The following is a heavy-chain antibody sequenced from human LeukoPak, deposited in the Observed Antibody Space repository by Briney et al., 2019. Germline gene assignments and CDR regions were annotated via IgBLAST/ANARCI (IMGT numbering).Heavy chain of an antibody. D-gene: IGHD2-2*01. J-gene: IGHJ4*02. V-gene: IGHV3-30*18. CDR2: ISYDGSNK. Sequence: GRSLRLSCAASGFTFSSYGMHWVRQAPGKGLEWVAVISYDGSNKYYADSVKGRFTTSRDNSKNTLYLQMNSLRAEDTAVYYCAKDPTRGGYYLDYWGQGTLVTVSS. CDR1: GFTFSSYG. CDR3: AKDPTRGGYYLDY.